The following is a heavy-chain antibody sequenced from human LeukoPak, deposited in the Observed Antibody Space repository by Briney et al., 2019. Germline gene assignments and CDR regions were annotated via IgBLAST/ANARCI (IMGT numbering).Heavy chain of an antibody. D-gene: IGHD2-15*01. CDR1: GGTFSSYA. CDR2: IIPIFGIA. CDR3: AREQGGVVAAEDYYGMDV. V-gene: IGHV1-69*04. J-gene: IGHJ6*02. Sequence: SVKVSCKASGGTFSSYAISWVRQAPGQGLEWMGRIIPIFGIANYAQKFQGRVTITADKSTSTAYMELSSLRSEDTAVYYCAREQGGVVAAEDYYGMDVWGQGTTVTVSS.